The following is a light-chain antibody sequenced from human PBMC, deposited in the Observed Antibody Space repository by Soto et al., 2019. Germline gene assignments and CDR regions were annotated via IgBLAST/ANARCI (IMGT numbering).Light chain of an antibody. CDR1: SSNIGTGYD. V-gene: IGLV1-40*01. CDR3: QSFDSSLSAVV. Sequence: QSALTQPPSVSGAPGQRVTISCTGSSSNIGTGYDVHWYQHLPGTAPKLLIYGNINRPSGVPDRFSGSKSGTSASLAITGLQAEDEADYYCQSFDSSLSAVVFGGGTKVTVL. J-gene: IGLJ2*01. CDR2: GNI.